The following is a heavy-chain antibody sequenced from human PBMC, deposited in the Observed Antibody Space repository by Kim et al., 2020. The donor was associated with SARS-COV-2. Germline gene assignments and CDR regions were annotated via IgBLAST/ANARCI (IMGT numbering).Heavy chain of an antibody. CDR2: MNPNSGNT. D-gene: IGHD6-13*01. CDR1: GYTFTSYD. V-gene: IGHV1-8*01. Sequence: ASVKVSCKASGYTFTSYDINWVRQATGQGLEWMGWMNPNSGNTGYAQKFQGRVTMTRNTSISTAYMELSSLRSEDTAVYYCARERTGYSSSWLYYYYGMDVWGQGTTVTVSS. CDR3: ARERTGYSSSWLYYYYGMDV. J-gene: IGHJ6*02.